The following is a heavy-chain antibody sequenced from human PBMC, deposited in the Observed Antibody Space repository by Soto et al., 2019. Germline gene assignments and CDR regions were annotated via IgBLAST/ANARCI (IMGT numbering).Heavy chain of an antibody. D-gene: IGHD3-22*01. CDR3: ARDRPDDSNEYYYYYGMDV. J-gene: IGHJ6*02. CDR1: GGTFSSYT. V-gene: IGHV1-69*04. CDR2: IIPILGIA. Sequence: GASVKVSCKASGGTFSSYTISWVRQAPGQGLEWMGRIIPILGIANYAQKFQGRVTITADKSTSTAYMELSSLRSEDTAVYYCARDRPDDSNEYYYYYGMDVWGQGTTVTVSS.